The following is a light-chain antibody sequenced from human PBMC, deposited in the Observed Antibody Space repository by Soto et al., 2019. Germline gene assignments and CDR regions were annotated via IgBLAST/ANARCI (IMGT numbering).Light chain of an antibody. V-gene: IGKV1-5*01. CDR1: QTISNF. CDR3: QQYHEYW. Sequence: DIQMTQSPSFLSASAGDRVTISCRASQTISNFLHWYQQKPGKAPKLLIYDASSLESGVPSRFSGSGSGTELTLTISSLQPDDFATYYCQQYHEYWFGQGTKVDIK. CDR2: DAS. J-gene: IGKJ1*01.